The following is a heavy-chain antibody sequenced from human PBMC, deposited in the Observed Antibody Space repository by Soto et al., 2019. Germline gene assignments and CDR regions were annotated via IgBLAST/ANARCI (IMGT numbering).Heavy chain of an antibody. V-gene: IGHV3-23*01. Sequence: EVQLLESGGDLVHPGGSLRLSCAVTGFIFSDYSMSWVRQAPGKGLEWVSGISGVGGSTYYADSVKGRFTISRDNSKNTLYLQMNSLRAEDTALYYCANSLGDHLDEYYFNYWGQGTLVTVSS. J-gene: IGHJ4*02. CDR1: GFIFSDYS. CDR3: ANSLGDHLDEYYFNY. CDR2: ISGVGGST. D-gene: IGHD1-26*01.